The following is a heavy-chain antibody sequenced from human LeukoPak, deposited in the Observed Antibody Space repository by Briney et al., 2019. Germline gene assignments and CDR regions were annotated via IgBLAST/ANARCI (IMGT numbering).Heavy chain of an antibody. CDR1: GFTFSSYW. Sequence: PGGSLRLSCAASGFTFSSYWMSWVRQAPGKGLEWVANIKQDGSEKYYVDSVKGRFTISRDNSKNTLYLQMNSLRAEDTAVYYCAKAMAMVRGVGDYWGQGTLVTVSS. D-gene: IGHD3-10*01. J-gene: IGHJ4*02. V-gene: IGHV3-7*01. CDR2: IKQDGSEK. CDR3: AKAMAMVRGVGDY.